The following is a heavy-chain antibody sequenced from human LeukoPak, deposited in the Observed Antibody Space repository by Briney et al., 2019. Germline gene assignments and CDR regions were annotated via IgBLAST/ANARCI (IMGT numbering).Heavy chain of an antibody. CDR2: INHSGST. Sequence: SETLSLTCAVHGGSFSGYYWSWIRQPPGKGLEWIGEINHSGSTNYNPSLKSRVTISVDTSKNQFSLKLSSVTAADTAVYYCARAGKQLDNYWGQGTLVTVSS. D-gene: IGHD1-1*01. CDR1: GGSFSGYY. J-gene: IGHJ4*02. V-gene: IGHV4-34*01. CDR3: ARAGKQLDNY.